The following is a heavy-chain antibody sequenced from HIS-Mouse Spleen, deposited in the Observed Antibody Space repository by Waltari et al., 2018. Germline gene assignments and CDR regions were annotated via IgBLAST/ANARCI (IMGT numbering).Heavy chain of an antibody. V-gene: IGHV4-39*07. CDR1: GGSISSSSYY. CDR2: IDYSVST. J-gene: IGHJ2*01. CDR3: AREIPYSSSWYDWYFDL. D-gene: IGHD6-13*01. Sequence: QLQLQESGPGLVKPSETLSLTCTVSGGSISSSSYYWGWIRQPPGKGLEWIGSIDYSVSTYYNTALKSRVTISVDTSKNQFSLKLSSVTAADTAVYYCAREIPYSSSWYDWYFDLWGRGTLVTVSS.